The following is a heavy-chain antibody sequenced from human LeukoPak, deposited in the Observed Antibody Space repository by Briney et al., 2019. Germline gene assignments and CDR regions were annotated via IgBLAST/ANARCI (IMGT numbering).Heavy chain of an antibody. D-gene: IGHD1-26*01. Sequence: SETLSLTCAVYGGSFSGYYWSWIRQPPGKGLEWIGEINHSGSTNYNPSLKSRVTISVDTSKNQFSLKLSSVTAADTAVYYCAREWLKWELIKNWFDPWGQGTLVTVSS. CDR3: AREWLKWELIKNWFDP. CDR2: INHSGST. J-gene: IGHJ5*02. CDR1: GGSFSGYY. V-gene: IGHV4-34*01.